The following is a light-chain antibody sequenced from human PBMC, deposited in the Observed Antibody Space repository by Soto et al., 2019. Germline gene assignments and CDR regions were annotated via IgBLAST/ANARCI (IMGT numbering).Light chain of an antibody. Sequence: EIVLTQSPGTLSLSPGERATLSCRASQSVSTSYLAWFQQKPGQAPTLLIYGASIRATGIPDRFSGSGSGTDFTLTSSRLEPEDFAVYYCQQYHYSPPWTFGQGTKVEIK. CDR1: QSVSTSY. J-gene: IGKJ1*01. V-gene: IGKV3-20*01. CDR3: QQYHYSPPWT. CDR2: GAS.